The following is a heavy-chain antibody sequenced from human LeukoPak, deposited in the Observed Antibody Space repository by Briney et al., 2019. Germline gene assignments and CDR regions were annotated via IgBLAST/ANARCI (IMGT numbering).Heavy chain of an antibody. CDR2: ISHDGTYT. Sequence: GRSLRFSCAASGFTFSSYAMHWVRQAPGKGPEWVALISHDGTYTYYADSVKGQFTISRDNSKDTLFLHMDSLRVEDTAVYYCARDRSSGTFYFDFWGQGTLVTVSS. CDR1: GFTFSSYA. CDR3: ARDRSSGTFYFDF. D-gene: IGHD6-19*01. J-gene: IGHJ4*02. V-gene: IGHV3-30-3*01.